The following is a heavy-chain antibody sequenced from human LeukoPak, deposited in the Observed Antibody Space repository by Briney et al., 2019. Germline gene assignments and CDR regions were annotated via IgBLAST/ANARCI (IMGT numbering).Heavy chain of an antibody. CDR2: IFYRGAT. D-gene: IGHD3/OR15-3a*01. CDR1: GGSISSGDYY. Sequence: SETLSLTCTVSGGSISSGDYYWNWIRQPPGKGLEWIGNIFYRGATNYNPSLKSRVTMSVDTSKNQFSLKLYSVTAADTAMYYCARARDWSAGSWFDPWGQGILVTVSS. V-gene: IGHV4-61*08. J-gene: IGHJ5*02. CDR3: ARARDWSAGSWFDP.